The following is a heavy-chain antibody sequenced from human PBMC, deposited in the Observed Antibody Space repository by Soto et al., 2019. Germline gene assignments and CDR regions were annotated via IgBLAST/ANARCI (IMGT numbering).Heavy chain of an antibody. CDR3: ARGMRFLNSTSPSLWSFSYYYKIAV. J-gene: IGHJ6*03. Sequence: QVQLVQSGAEVKKPGASVKVSCKASGYTFISYDINWVRQATGQGLEWMGSLNPNSGNTVYAQKFQGRVTVTRNTSIATAYMEFSSLRSDDTAVYYCARGMRFLNSTSPSLWSFSYYYKIAVCGEWTTVTVAS. CDR1: GYTFISYD. CDR2: LNPNSGNT. V-gene: IGHV1-8*01. D-gene: IGHD2-2*01.